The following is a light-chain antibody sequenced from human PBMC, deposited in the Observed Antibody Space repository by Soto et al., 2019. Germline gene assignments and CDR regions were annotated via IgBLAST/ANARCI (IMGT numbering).Light chain of an antibody. J-gene: IGKJ2*01. CDR3: QQYGSSPGT. CDR2: GAS. Sequence: EIVLTQSPGTLSLSPGERATLSCRASQSISSNYLAWYQQKPGQAPRLLIYGASHRATGIPDRFSGSGSGTDFTLTISSLEPEDFAVYSCQQYGSSPGTFGQGTKLEIK. CDR1: QSISSNY. V-gene: IGKV3-20*01.